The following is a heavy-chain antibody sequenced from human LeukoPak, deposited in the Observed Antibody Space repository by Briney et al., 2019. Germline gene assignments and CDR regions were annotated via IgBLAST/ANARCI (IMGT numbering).Heavy chain of an antibody. D-gene: IGHD3-3*01. CDR1: GGTFANYA. J-gene: IGHJ4*02. CDR3: AKGHDDFRQFDY. CDR2: IIPIFGTG. V-gene: IGHV1-69*01. Sequence: SLKVSCTASGGTFANYAISWVPKAPGQRLEWMGGIIPIFGTGDSAQKFQGRLTITADESTRTTYMELSSLRSEDTAVYYCAKGHDDFRQFDYWGQGTLVTVSS.